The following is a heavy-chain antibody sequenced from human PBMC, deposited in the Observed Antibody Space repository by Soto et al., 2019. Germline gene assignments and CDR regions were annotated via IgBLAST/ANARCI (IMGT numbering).Heavy chain of an antibody. CDR2: INAGNGNT. Sequence: QVQLVQSGAEVKKPGASVKVSCKASGYTFTSYAMHWVRQAPGQRLEWMGWINAGNGNTKYSQKFQGRVTITRDTSASTAYMELSSLRSEDTAVYYCARGGIAARPAPHWYYGMDVWGQGTTVTVSS. CDR1: GYTFTSYA. CDR3: ARGGIAARPAPHWYYGMDV. D-gene: IGHD6-6*01. J-gene: IGHJ6*02. V-gene: IGHV1-3*01.